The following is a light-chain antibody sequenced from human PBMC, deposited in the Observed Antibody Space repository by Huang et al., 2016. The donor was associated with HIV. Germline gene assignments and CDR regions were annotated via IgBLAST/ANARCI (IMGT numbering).Light chain of an antibody. V-gene: IGKV3-11*01. J-gene: IGKJ5*01. Sequence: EIVLTQSPATLSLSPGERATLSCRASQRVSRNLGWYQQKFGQAPRLFIDDASTRATGIPARFSGSGSGTNFTLTISSLEPEDCAVYYCQQRDTFGPGTRLEIK. CDR2: DAS. CDR1: QRVSRN. CDR3: QQRDT.